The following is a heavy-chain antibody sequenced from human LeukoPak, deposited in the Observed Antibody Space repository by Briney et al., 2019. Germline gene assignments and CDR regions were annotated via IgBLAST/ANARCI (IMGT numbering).Heavy chain of an antibody. CDR3: ARGRPASFDP. J-gene: IGHJ5*02. V-gene: IGHV1-18*01. CDR1: GYTFTSYG. Sequence: ASVKVSCKASGYTFTSYGISWVRQAPGQGLEWMGWISAYNGNTNYAQKLQGRVTITRDTSINTAYMELSNLRSEDTAVYYCARGRPASFDPWGQGTLVTVSS. D-gene: IGHD2-2*01. CDR2: ISAYNGNT.